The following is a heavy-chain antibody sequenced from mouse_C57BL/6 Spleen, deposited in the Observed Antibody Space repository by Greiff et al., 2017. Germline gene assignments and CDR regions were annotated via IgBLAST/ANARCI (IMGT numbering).Heavy chain of an antibody. CDR3: TRDYSNYEAWFAY. V-gene: IGHV14-3*01. J-gene: IGHJ3*01. CDR2: IDPANGNT. D-gene: IGHD2-5*01. CDR1: GFNIKNTY. Sequence: EVQLQQSVAELVRPGASVKLSCTASGFNIKNTYMHWVKQRPEQGLEWIGRIDPANGNTKYAPKFKGKAILTADKSSSTAYMELRSLTSEDSAVYYCTRDYSNYEAWFAYWGQGTLVTVSA.